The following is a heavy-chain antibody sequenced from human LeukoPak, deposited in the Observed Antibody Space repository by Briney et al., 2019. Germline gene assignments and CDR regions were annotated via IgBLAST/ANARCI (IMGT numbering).Heavy chain of an antibody. CDR1: LVSPRRNY. V-gene: IGHV3-53*01. J-gene: IGHJ4*02. D-gene: IGHD1-14*01. CDR3: ASGLPPGIIDY. CDR2: IYSGGST. Sequence: GGSLRLSCAASLVSPRRNYMTSVRQAPGKGLECVSVIYSGGSTYYADSVKGRFTISRDNSKNTLYRQMNSQTAEDTAVYYCASGLPPGIIDYWGQGTLVTVSS.